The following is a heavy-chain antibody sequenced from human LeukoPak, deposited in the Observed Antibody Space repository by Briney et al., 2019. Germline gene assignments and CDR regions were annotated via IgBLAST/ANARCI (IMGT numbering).Heavy chain of an antibody. V-gene: IGHV3-23*01. J-gene: IGHJ3*02. Sequence: GGSLRLFCAASGFTFNSYAMSWVRQAPGKGLERVSAIGGSGVNTYYADSAKGRFTISRDNSKSTLYPQMNNLRGEDTAVYYCAKDRMVTTGLGALDIWGPGTMATVSS. D-gene: IGHD4-17*01. CDR1: GFTFNSYA. CDR2: IGGSGVNT. CDR3: AKDRMVTTGLGALDI.